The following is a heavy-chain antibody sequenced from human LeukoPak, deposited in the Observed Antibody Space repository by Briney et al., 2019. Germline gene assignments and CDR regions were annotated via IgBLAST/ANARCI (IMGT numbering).Heavy chain of an antibody. D-gene: IGHD2-15*01. J-gene: IGHJ4*02. CDR3: ARPHKSTTCSGGSCYPVYFDY. Sequence: GESLKISCKGSGYSFTSYWIGWVRQMPGKGLEWMGIIYPGDSDTIYSPSFQGQVTISADKSISTAYLQWSSLKASDTAMYYCARPHKSTTCSGGSCYPVYFDYWGQGTLVTVSS. V-gene: IGHV5-51*01. CDR1: GYSFTSYW. CDR2: IYPGDSDT.